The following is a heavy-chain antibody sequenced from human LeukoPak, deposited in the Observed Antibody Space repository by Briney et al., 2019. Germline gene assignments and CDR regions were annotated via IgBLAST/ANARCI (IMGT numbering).Heavy chain of an antibody. CDR3: ARELFGGSYPHFDY. CDR2: IYYSGST. CDR1: GGSISSGDHY. V-gene: IGHV4-30-4*01. Sequence: SQTLSLSCTVSGGSISSGDHYWTWIRQPTGKGPEWIGYIYYSGSTYYNPSLKSRITISVDTSKNQFSLKMTSVTAADTAIYYCARELFGGSYPHFDYWGQGTLVTVSS. J-gene: IGHJ4*02. D-gene: IGHD1-26*01.